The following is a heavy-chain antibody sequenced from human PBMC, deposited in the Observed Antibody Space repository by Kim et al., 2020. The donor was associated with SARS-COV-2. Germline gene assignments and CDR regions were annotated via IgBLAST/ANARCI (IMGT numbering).Heavy chain of an antibody. CDR1: GFTFDGYA. Sequence: GGSLRLSCAASGFTFDGYAMHWVRQAPGKGLEWVSLISGDGGSKYYADSVKGRFTISRDNSKNSLYLQMNSLRTEDTALYCCAKADYYDSSGYYAFDIWGQGTMVTVSS. CDR2: ISGDGGSK. CDR3: AKADYYDSSGYYAFDI. V-gene: IGHV3-43*02. J-gene: IGHJ3*02. D-gene: IGHD3-22*01.